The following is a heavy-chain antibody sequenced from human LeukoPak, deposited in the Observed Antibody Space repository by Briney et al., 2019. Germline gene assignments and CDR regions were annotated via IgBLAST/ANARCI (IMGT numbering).Heavy chain of an antibody. D-gene: IGHD7-27*01. Sequence: ASVKVSCKASGYTFTGYYMHWVRQAPGQGLEWMGWINPNSGGTNYAQKFQGRVTMTRDTSISTAYMELSRLRSDDTAVYYCAKDQTTGDLFRRYYYYYMDVWGKGTTVTISS. J-gene: IGHJ6*03. CDR1: GYTFTGYY. CDR2: INPNSGGT. CDR3: AKDQTTGDLFRRYYYYYMDV. V-gene: IGHV1-2*02.